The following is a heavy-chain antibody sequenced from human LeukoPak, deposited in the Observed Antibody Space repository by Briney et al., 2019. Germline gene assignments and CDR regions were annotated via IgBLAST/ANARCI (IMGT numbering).Heavy chain of an antibody. CDR3: AKDRVVYYYDSSGIDY. CDR1: GFTFSSYG. V-gene: IGHV3-33*06. Sequence: PGRSLRLPCAASGFTFSSYGMHWVRQAPGKGLEWVAVIWYDGSNKYYADSVKGRFTISRDNSKNTLYLQMNSLRAEDTAVYYCAKDRVVYYYDSSGIDYWGQGTLVTVSS. D-gene: IGHD3-22*01. CDR2: IWYDGSNK. J-gene: IGHJ4*02.